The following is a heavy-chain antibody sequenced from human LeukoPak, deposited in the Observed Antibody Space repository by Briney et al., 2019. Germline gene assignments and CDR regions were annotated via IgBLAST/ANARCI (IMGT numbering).Heavy chain of an antibody. Sequence: SVKVSCKASGGTFSSYAISWVRQAPGQGLEWMGGIIPIFGTANYAQKFQGRVTITTDESTSTAYMELSSQRSEDTAVYYCARDSITFGGVTPSFNWFDPWGQGTLVTVSS. CDR1: GGTFSSYA. V-gene: IGHV1-69*05. CDR3: ARDSITFGGVTPSFNWFDP. CDR2: IIPIFGTA. D-gene: IGHD3-16*01. J-gene: IGHJ5*02.